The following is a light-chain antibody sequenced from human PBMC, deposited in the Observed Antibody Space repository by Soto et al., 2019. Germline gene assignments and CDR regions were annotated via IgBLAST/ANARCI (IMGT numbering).Light chain of an antibody. CDR3: YQYAASPLT. Sequence: EIALTQSPGTLSLSPGESTTLSCRASQSGGRNFLAWYQQKPGRAPRLLIHGASYRATGIPDRFSGSGSETDFTLSISRLELEESAVYYCYQYAASPLTFGGGTKVEIK. CDR1: QSGGRNF. V-gene: IGKV3-20*01. CDR2: GAS. J-gene: IGKJ4*01.